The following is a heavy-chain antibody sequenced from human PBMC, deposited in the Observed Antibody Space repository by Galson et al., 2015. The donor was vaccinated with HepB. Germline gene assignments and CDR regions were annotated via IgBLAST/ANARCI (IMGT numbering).Heavy chain of an antibody. CDR2: ISSSSSYI. CDR1: GFTFSSYS. V-gene: IGHV3-21*01. CDR3: ARGEGDSSGYGDWFDP. J-gene: IGHJ5*02. Sequence: SLRLSCAASGFTFSSYSMNWVRQAPGKGLEWVSSISSSSSYIYYADSVKGRFTISRDNAKNSLYLQMNSLRAEDTAVYYCARGEGDSSGYGDWFDPWGQGTLVTVSS. D-gene: IGHD3-22*01.